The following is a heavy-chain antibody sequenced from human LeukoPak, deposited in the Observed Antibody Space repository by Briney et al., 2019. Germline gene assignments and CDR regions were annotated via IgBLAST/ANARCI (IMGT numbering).Heavy chain of an antibody. D-gene: IGHD3-10*01. CDR3: ARSEMVRRVLYYFDY. V-gene: IGHV4-38-2*01. J-gene: IGHJ4*02. Sequence: SETLSLTCAVSRYSISSGYYWGWIRQPPGKGLEWIGSIYHSGSTYYNPSLKSRVTISVDTSKNQFSLKLSSVTAADTAVYYWARSEMVRRVLYYFDYWGQGTLVTVSS. CDR1: RYSISSGYY. CDR2: IYHSGST.